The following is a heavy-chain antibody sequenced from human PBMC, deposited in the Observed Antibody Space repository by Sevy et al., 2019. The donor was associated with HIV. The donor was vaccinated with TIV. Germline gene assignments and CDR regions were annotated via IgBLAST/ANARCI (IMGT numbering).Heavy chain of an antibody. V-gene: IGHV3-9*01. D-gene: IGHD2-21*01. CDR1: GFPFNDHA. CDR3: VKDINLGCDGVNCYSYYYYFYGMDV. J-gene: IGHJ6*02. Sequence: GGSLRLSCAASGFPFNDHAMHWVRQVPGKGLEWVSGVSWNSRYIGYADSVKGRFTISRDNARHFLYLEMNSLRPEDTALYFCVKDINLGCDGVNCYSYYYYFYGMDVWGQGTTVTVSS. CDR2: VSWNSRYI.